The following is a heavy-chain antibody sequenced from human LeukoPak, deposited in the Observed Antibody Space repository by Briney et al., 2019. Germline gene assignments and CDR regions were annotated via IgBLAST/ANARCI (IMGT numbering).Heavy chain of an antibody. J-gene: IGHJ4*02. CDR1: GYTFSRYW. Sequence: GGSLRLSCAASGYTFSRYWMHWVRQGPGKGLVWVSRINEDGSSTSYAESVRGRFTISRNNAKNTLYLQMNSLRAEDAAVYYCTTDTFGARDSWGQGTLVTVSS. V-gene: IGHV3-74*01. CDR3: TTDTFGARDS. CDR2: INEDGSST. D-gene: IGHD3-10*01.